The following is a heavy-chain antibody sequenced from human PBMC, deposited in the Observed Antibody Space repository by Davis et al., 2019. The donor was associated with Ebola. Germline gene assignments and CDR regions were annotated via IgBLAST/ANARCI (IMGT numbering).Heavy chain of an antibody. Sequence: MPSETLSLTCTVSGGSISSHYWSWIRQPPGKGLEWFGYIYHSGSTNYNPSLRSRVTISVDTSKNQFSLKLSSVTAADTAVYYCARDDSYGHGYFDLWGRGTLVTVSS. J-gene: IGHJ2*01. D-gene: IGHD5-18*01. CDR3: ARDDSYGHGYFDL. CDR1: GGSISSHY. CDR2: IYHSGST. V-gene: IGHV4-59*11.